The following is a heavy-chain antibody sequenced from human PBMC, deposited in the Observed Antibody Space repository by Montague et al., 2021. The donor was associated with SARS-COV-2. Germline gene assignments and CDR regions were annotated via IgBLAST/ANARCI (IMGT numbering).Heavy chain of an antibody. CDR1: GFTFSSIS. CDR2: ISSESAYI. V-gene: IGHV3-21*01. Sequence: SLRLSCAASGFTFSSISMNWVRQAPGKRLEWVSSISSESAYIVYAESVRGRFTISRDNAQNLLYLQMNSLRAEDTAVYYCARFETSKFYSSGIDVWGQGTTVTVSS. D-gene: IGHD2-15*01. J-gene: IGHJ6*02. CDR3: ARFETSKFYSSGIDV.